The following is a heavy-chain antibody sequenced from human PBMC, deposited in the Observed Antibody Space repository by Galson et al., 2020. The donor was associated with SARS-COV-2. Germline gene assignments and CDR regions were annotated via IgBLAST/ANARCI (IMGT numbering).Heavy chain of an antibody. V-gene: IGHV2-70*11. CDR1: GFSLSTSGMC. Sequence: SGPTLVKPTQTLTLTCTFSGFSLSTSGMCVSWIRQPPGKALEWLARIDWDDDKYYSTSLKTRLTISKDTSKNQVVLTITNMDPVDTATYYCAREKMTTVTFDYWGQGTLVTVSS. J-gene: IGHJ4*02. D-gene: IGHD4-17*01. CDR3: AREKMTTVTFDY. CDR2: IDWDDDK.